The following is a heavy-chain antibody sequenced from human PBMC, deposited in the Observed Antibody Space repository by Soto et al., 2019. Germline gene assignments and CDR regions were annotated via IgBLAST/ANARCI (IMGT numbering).Heavy chain of an antibody. CDR2: IIPIFGTA. CDR1: GGTFSSYA. D-gene: IGHD3-22*01. V-gene: IGHV1-69*01. Sequence: QVQLVQSGAEVKKPGSSVKVSCKASGGTFSSYAISWVRQAPGQGLEWMGGIIPIFGTANYAQKFQGRVTITADESTRTAYMELSSLGAEDTAVYYCGREKRYYYDSSCYRLSPFWYWGQGTLVTGSS. J-gene: IGHJ4*02. CDR3: GREKRYYYDSSCYRLSPFWY.